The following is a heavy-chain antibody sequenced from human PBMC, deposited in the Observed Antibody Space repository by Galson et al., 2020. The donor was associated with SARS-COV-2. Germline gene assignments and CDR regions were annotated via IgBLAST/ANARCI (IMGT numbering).Heavy chain of an antibody. Sequence: SVKVSCKASGGTFSSYAISWVRQAPGQGLEWMGGIIPIFGTANYAQKFQGRVTITADESTSTAYMELSSLRSEDTAVYYCATTAGFYDSSGYLREMDAFDIWGQGTMVTVSS. CDR3: ATTAGFYDSSGYLREMDAFDI. CDR1: GGTFSSYA. CDR2: IIPIFGTA. D-gene: IGHD3-22*01. V-gene: IGHV1-69*13. J-gene: IGHJ3*02.